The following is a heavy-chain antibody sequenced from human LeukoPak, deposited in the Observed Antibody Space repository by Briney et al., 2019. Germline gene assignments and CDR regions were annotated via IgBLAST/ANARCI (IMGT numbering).Heavy chain of an antibody. CDR2: IYTSGST. Sequence: SETLSLTCTVSGGSISSGSYYWSWIRQPAGTGLEWIGRIYTSGSTNYNPSLKSRVTISVDTSKNQFSLKLSSVTAADTAVYYCASGYSSGWSQYYYWGQGTLVTVSS. CDR3: ASGYSSGWSQYYY. J-gene: IGHJ4*02. D-gene: IGHD6-19*01. CDR1: GGSISSGSYY. V-gene: IGHV4-61*02.